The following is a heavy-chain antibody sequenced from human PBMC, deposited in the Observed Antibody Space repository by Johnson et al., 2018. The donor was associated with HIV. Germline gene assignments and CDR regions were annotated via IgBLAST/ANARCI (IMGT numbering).Heavy chain of an antibody. Sequence: QVQLVESGGGVVRPGGSLRLSCAASGLTFSSYAMHWVRQAPGKGLEWVAIISDDGSNKYYADSVKGRYTTSSNHSKNKLYLQMTSLRAEDTAVYYCVRLIWGGGVDIWGQGTIVTVSS. CDR1: GLTFSSYA. V-gene: IGHV3-30*04. J-gene: IGHJ3*02. CDR2: ISDDGSNK. CDR3: VRLIWGGGVDI. D-gene: IGHD3-16*01.